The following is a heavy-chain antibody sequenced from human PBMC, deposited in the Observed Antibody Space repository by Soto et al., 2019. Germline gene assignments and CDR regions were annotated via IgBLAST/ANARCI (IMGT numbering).Heavy chain of an antibody. D-gene: IGHD6-13*01. Sequence: PGGSLRLSCAAPGFTFSSYAMSWVRQAPGKGLEWVSAISGSGGSTYYADSVKGRFTISRDNSKNTLYLQMNSLRAEDTAVYYCARIAAAFWAFDIWGQGTMVTVSS. CDR2: ISGSGGST. CDR3: ARIAAAFWAFDI. J-gene: IGHJ3*02. V-gene: IGHV3-23*01. CDR1: GFTFSSYA.